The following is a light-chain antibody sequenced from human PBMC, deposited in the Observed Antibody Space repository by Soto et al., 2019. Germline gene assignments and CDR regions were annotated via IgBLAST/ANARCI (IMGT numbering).Light chain of an antibody. CDR1: SSNIGSNY. V-gene: IGLV1-47*01. J-gene: IGLJ1*01. CDR2: RNN. Sequence: QSALTQPPSASGTPGQRVTISCSGSSSNIGSNYVYWYQQLPGTAPKLLIYRNNQRPSGVPDRFSGSKSGTSASLAISGLRSEDEADYYCAAWDDSLSGSYVFGTGT. CDR3: AAWDDSLSGSYV.